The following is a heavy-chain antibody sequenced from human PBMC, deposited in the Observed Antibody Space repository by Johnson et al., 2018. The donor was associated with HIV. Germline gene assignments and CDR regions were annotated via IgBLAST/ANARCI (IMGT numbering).Heavy chain of an antibody. Sequence: QVQLVESGGGVVQPGRSLRLSCAASGFTFSSYGMHWVRQVPGKGLEWVAVISYDGSNKYYADSVKGRFTISRDNSKNMLYLQMNSLRAEDTAVYYCARGYSGSDDAFDIWGQGTMVTVSS. CDR1: GFTFSSYG. CDR3: ARGYSGSDDAFDI. J-gene: IGHJ3*02. D-gene: IGHD1-26*01. CDR2: ISYDGSNK. V-gene: IGHV3-33*05.